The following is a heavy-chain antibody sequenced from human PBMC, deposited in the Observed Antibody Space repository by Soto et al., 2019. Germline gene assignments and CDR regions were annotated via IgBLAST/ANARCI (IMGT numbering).Heavy chain of an antibody. CDR1: GGSFSGYY. CDR2: INHSGST. D-gene: IGHD3-3*01. J-gene: IGHJ5*02. Sequence: PSETLSLTCAVYGGSFSGYYWSWIRQPPGKGLDWIGEINHSGSTNYNPSLKSRVTISVDTSKNQFSLKLSSVTAADTAVYYCARGLLYYDFWSGSPRRWFEPWGQGTLVTVSS. V-gene: IGHV4-34*01. CDR3: ARGLLYYDFWSGSPRRWFEP.